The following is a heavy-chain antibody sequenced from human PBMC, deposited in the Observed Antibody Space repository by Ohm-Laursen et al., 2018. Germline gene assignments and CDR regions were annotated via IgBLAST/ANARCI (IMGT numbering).Heavy chain of an antibody. CDR2: IYYTGSS. J-gene: IGHJ4*02. D-gene: IGHD1-26*01. Sequence: GTLSLTCTVSGDFIRSYYWTWIRQPPGQGLVWIGNIYYTGSSNYNPSLKSRVTMSVDTSKNQISLNLSSVTAADTAVYYCAKRIGGYGTFDYWGQGTLVTVSS. CDR3: AKRIGGYGTFDY. CDR1: GDFIRSYY. V-gene: IGHV4-59*01.